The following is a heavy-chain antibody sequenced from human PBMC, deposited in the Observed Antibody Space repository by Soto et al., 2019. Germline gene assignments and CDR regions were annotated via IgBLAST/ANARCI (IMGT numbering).Heavy chain of an antibody. CDR3: ARSHSYSTSWYDY. V-gene: IGHV1-46*01. J-gene: IGHJ4*02. D-gene: IGHD6-13*01. Sequence: ASVKVSCKASGFTFTRYYMHWVRQAPGQGLEWMGIINPSGDSTTYAQEFQGRVTMSRDTSTSTVYMELSSLRSGDTAVYYCARSHSYSTSWYDYWGQGTLVTVSS. CDR2: INPSGDST. CDR1: GFTFTRYY.